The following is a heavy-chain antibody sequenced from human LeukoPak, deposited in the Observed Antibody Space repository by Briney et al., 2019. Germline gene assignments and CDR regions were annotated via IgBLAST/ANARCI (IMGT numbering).Heavy chain of an antibody. D-gene: IGHD6-13*01. CDR3: ARDRLIAAAGTDYYYMDV. CDR2: ISSSGSTI. J-gene: IGHJ6*03. Sequence: GGSLRLSCAASGFTFSDYYMSWIRQAPGKGLEWVSYISSSGSTIYYADSVKGRFTISRDNAKNSLYLQMNSLRAEDTAVYYCARDRLIAAAGTDYYYMDVWGKGPRSPSP. CDR1: GFTFSDYY. V-gene: IGHV3-11*04.